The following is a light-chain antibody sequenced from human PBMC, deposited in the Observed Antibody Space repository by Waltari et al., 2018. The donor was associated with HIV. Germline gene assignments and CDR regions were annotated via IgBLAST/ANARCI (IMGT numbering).Light chain of an antibody. J-gene: IGKJ2*01. CDR2: LGS. CDR1: QSPLHSNGYNH. Sequence: DIVLILCPISLPVPLALPPSVFRRSSQSPLHSNGYNHLDWYLQKPGQSPQRLIYLGSNRASGVPDRFSGSGSGTDFTLKISRVEAEDVGVYYCMQGTHWPYTFGQGTKLEIK. CDR3: MQGTHWPYT. V-gene: IGKV2-28*01.